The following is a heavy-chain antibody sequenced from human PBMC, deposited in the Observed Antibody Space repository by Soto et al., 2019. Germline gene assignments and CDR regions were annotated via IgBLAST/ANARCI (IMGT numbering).Heavy chain of an antibody. J-gene: IGHJ5*02. Sequence: GGSLRLSCAASGFTFSRYAMHWVRQAPGKGLEWVAVISYDGSNKYYVDSVKGRFTISRDNSKNTLYLQMNSLRGEDTAVYYCARENYYDSSGPELPFDPWGQGTVVTVSS. V-gene: IGHV3-30-3*01. D-gene: IGHD3-22*01. CDR1: GFTFSRYA. CDR3: ARENYYDSSGPELPFDP. CDR2: ISYDGSNK.